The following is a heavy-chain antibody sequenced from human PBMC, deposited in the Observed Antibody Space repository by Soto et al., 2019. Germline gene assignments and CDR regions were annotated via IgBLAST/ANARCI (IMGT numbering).Heavy chain of an antibody. Sequence: SETLSLTCAVSGHSISSGFYCWGWVRQPPGKGLEWIGSIYHSGSTYFNPSLKSRVTMSVDTSKNQFSLKLTSVTAADTAVYYCARYAYRYSARFFDYWGHGTRVTVPS. V-gene: IGHV4-38-2*01. J-gene: IGHJ4*01. CDR3: ARYAYRYSARFFDY. CDR1: GHSISSGFYC. D-gene: IGHD3-16*01. CDR2: IYHSGST.